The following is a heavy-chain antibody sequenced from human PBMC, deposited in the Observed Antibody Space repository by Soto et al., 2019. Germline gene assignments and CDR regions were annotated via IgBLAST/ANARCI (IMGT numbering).Heavy chain of an antibody. CDR2: TIPIFGTP. CDR1: GGTLSIYG. D-gene: IGHD2-2*01. CDR3: ASPSTSSFAFDI. Sequence: QVQLVQSGAEVKKPGSSVKVSCKASGGTLSIYGSSWVRQAPGQGLEWMGGTIPIFGTPNYAQKFQGRVTITADKSPGTAYMELSSLRSEDTAVYYCASPSTSSFAFDIWGQGTVVTVSS. V-gene: IGHV1-69*06. J-gene: IGHJ3*02.